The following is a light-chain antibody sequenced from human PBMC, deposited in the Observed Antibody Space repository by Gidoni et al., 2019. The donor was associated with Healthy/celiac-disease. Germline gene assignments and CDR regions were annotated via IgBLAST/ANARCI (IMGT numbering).Light chain of an antibody. Sequence: IQMTQSPSTLSAYVGDRVTITCRASQSISSWLAWYQQKPGKAPKLLIYKASSLESGVPSRFSGSGSGTEFTLTISSLQPDDFATYYCQQYNSYSPWTFGQGTKLEIK. V-gene: IGKV1-5*03. CDR1: QSISSW. J-gene: IGKJ2*02. CDR2: KAS. CDR3: QQYNSYSPWT.